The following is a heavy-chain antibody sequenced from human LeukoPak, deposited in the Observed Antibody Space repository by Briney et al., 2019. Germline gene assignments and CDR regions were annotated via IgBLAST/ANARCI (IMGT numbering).Heavy chain of an antibody. CDR1: GDSISSYY. CDR3: AREGEWELHDAFDI. J-gene: IGHJ3*02. D-gene: IGHD1-26*01. CDR2: IYYSGNT. V-gene: IGHV4-59*01. Sequence: PSETLSLTCTVSGDSISSYYWSWIRQPPGGGLEWFGNIYYSGNTNYNPSLKSRVTISPDTSKNQISLIVSFVTAADTAVYYCAREGEWELHDAFDIWGQGTMVTVSS.